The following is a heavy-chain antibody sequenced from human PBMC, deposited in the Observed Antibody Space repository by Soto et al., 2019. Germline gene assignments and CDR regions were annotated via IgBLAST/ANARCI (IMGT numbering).Heavy chain of an antibody. Sequence: QVQLQESGPGLVKSSGTLSLTCAVSGVSIRSNNWWSWVRQPPGKGLEWIGEILHSGTTNSNPSLKSRVSTSVDKPKNQFSLTLRFVTAADTALYYCASLHIGPLANTLDSWGQGILVTVSS. CDR1: GVSIRSNNW. CDR3: ASLHIGPLANTLDS. CDR2: ILHSGTT. V-gene: IGHV4-4*02. J-gene: IGHJ4*02. D-gene: IGHD5-12*01.